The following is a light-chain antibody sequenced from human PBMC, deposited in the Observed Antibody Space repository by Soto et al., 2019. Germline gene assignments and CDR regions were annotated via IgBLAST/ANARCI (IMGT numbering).Light chain of an antibody. Sequence: QSALTQPPSASGSPGQSVTISCTGTSSDVGGYDYVSWYQQHPGKAPKLMIYEVFKRPSGVPDRFSGSKSGNTASLTVSGLQAEDEADYYCSSYTSSSTLYVFGTGTKVTVL. CDR1: SSDVGGYDY. CDR3: SSYTSSSTLYV. V-gene: IGLV2-8*01. CDR2: EVF. J-gene: IGLJ1*01.